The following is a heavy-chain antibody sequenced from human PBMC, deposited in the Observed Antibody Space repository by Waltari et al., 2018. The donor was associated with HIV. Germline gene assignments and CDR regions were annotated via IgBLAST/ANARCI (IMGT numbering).Heavy chain of an antibody. CDR2: IITSSSAI. CDR1: GLSFSSYS. J-gene: IGHJ4*02. V-gene: IGHV3-48*01. CDR3: ARDRTSYYFDS. Sequence: EVQLVESGGGLVQPGGSLRLSCTASGLSFSSYSMNWVRQAPGEGLEWVSYIITSSSAIFYADSVKGRFTISRDTAKNSLYLQMNSLRAEDTAVYYCARDRTSYYFDSWGQGTLVTVSS. D-gene: IGHD4-17*01.